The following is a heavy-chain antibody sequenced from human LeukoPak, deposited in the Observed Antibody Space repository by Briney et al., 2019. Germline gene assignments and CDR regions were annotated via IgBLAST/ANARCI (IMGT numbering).Heavy chain of an antibody. Sequence: GASVKVSCKASGGTFSSYAISWVQQAPGQGLEWMGGIIPIFGTANYAQKFQGRVTITADESTSTAYMELSSLRSEDTAVYYCARGTGFQYSGRYYYYGMDVWGQGTTVTVSS. CDR3: ARGTGFQYSGRYYYYGMDV. CDR2: IIPIFGTA. CDR1: GGTFSSYA. J-gene: IGHJ6*02. V-gene: IGHV1-69*13. D-gene: IGHD1-26*01.